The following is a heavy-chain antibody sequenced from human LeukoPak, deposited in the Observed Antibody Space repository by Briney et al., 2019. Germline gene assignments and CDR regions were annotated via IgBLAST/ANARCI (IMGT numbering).Heavy chain of an antibody. V-gene: IGHV4-59*01. CDR1: GGPIIASH. CDR2: THYSGTG. D-gene: IGHD3-22*01. J-gene: IGHJ4*02. Sequence: PSETLSLTCAVSGGPIIASHWSWIRQPTGKGLEWTGYTHYSGTGNYNPSLKSRVTISIDTSKNRFSLRLTSVTAADTAVYYCARVRFYDTTGYSTSYYLDYWGQGALVTVSS. CDR3: ARVRFYDTTGYSTSYYLDY.